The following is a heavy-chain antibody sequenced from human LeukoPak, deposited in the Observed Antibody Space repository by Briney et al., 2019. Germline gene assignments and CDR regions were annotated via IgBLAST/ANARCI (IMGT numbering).Heavy chain of an antibody. Sequence: PSETLSLTCAVYGGSFSGYYWSWIRQPPGKGLEWIGEINHSGSTNYNPSLKSRVTISVDTSKNQFSLKLSPVTAADTAVYYCARLRGGYSGYDYYFDYWGQGTLVTVSS. D-gene: IGHD5-12*01. CDR3: ARLRGGYSGYDYYFDY. V-gene: IGHV4-34*01. CDR1: GGSFSGYY. CDR2: INHSGST. J-gene: IGHJ4*02.